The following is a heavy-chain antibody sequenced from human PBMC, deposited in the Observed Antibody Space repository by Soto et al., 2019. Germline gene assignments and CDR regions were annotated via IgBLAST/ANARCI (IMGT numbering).Heavy chain of an antibody. CDR3: AKGGPTFVNYFGP. D-gene: IGHD5-12*01. CDR1: GFTFSSYA. CDR2: ISNSGHSA. V-gene: IGHV3-23*01. Sequence: QPGGSLRLSCVASGFTFSSYAMNWVRQAPGKGLEWISVISNSGHSAYYADSVKGRFTISRDNSKNTLYLQIKSLRAEDTAAYYCAKGGPTFVNYFGPWGKGT. J-gene: IGHJ5*02.